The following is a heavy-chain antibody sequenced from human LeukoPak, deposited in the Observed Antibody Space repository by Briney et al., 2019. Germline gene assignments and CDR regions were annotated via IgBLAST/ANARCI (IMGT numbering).Heavy chain of an antibody. D-gene: IGHD1-20*01. V-gene: IGHV1-2*04. J-gene: IGHJ3*02. CDR3: ARDITGTTGLGVDAFDI. CDR2: INPNSGGT. CDR1: GYTFTGYY. Sequence: ASVKVSCKASGYTFTGYYKHWVRQAPGQGLEWMGWINPNSGGTNYAQKFQGWVTMTRGTSISTAYMELSRLRSDDTAVYYCARDITGTTGLGVDAFDIWGQGTMVTVSS.